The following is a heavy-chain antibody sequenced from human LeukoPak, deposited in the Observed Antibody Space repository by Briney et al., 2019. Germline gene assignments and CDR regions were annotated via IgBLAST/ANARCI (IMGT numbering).Heavy chain of an antibody. Sequence: PGGSLRLSCVASGFTFDDYAMHWVRQAPGKGLEWVSGISWNSGGITYADSVKGRFTISRDNAKNSLYLQMNSLRAEDTALYYCAKGGGYGLYWYFDLWGRGTLVTVSS. CDR1: GFTFDDYA. V-gene: IGHV3-9*01. CDR2: ISWNSGGI. CDR3: AKGGGYGLYWYFDL. J-gene: IGHJ2*01. D-gene: IGHD5-12*01.